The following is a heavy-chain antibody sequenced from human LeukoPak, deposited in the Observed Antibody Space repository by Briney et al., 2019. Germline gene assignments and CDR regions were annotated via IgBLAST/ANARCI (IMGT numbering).Heavy chain of an antibody. CDR1: GGSISSYY. CDR2: ISNSGST. V-gene: IGHV4-59*01. J-gene: IGHJ5*02. CDR3: ARDSHCSGGSCFSPYTWFDP. Sequence: SETLSLTCTVSGGSISSYYWSWIRQPPGRGLEWIGYISNSGSTSYNPSLKSRVTISADTSKNEFSLKLSSVTAADTAVYFCARDSHCSGGSCFSPYTWFDPWGQGTLVTVSS. D-gene: IGHD2-15*01.